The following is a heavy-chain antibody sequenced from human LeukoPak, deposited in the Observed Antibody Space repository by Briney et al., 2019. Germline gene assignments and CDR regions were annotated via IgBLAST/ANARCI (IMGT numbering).Heavy chain of an antibody. Sequence: SETLSLTCTVSGGSISSYYWSWIRQPPGKGLEWIGYIYYSGSTNYNPSLKSRVTISVDTSKNQFSLKLSSVTAADTAVYYCATYSSAWSYFDHWGQGTLVTVSS. V-gene: IGHV4-59*08. CDR1: GGSISSYY. D-gene: IGHD6-19*01. CDR2: IYYSGST. J-gene: IGHJ4*02. CDR3: ATYSSAWSYFDH.